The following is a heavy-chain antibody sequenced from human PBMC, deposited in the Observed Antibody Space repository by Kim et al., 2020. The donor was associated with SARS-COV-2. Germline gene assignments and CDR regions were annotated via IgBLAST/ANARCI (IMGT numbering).Heavy chain of an antibody. D-gene: IGHD1-1*01. Sequence: GGSLRLSCAASGFTFSSYEMNWVRQAPGKGLEWVSYISSSGSTIYYADSVKGRFTISRDNAKNSLYLQMNSLRAEDTAVYYCARWWHPQLDYYYGMDVWGQGTTVTVSS. CDR2: ISSSGSTI. V-gene: IGHV3-48*03. J-gene: IGHJ6*02. CDR1: GFTFSSYE. CDR3: ARWWHPQLDYYYGMDV.